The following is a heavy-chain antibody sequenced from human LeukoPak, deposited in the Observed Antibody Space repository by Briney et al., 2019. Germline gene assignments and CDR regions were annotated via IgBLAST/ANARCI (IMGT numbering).Heavy chain of an antibody. CDR3: AKDFGSGYYDNWFDP. D-gene: IGHD3-22*01. Sequence: GGCLRLSCAASGFTFSSYAMSWVRQAPGKGLEWVSAISGSGGSTYYADSVKGRFTISRDNSKNTLYLQMNSLRAEDTAVYYCAKDFGSGYYDNWFDPWGQGTLVTVSS. J-gene: IGHJ5*02. CDR1: GFTFSSYA. V-gene: IGHV3-23*01. CDR2: ISGSGGST.